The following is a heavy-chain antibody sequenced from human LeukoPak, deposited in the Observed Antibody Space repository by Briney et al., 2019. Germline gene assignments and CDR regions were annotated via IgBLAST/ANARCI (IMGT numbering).Heavy chain of an antibody. CDR3: AKIHVSGVIGSSRYFDY. D-gene: IGHD3-16*02. V-gene: IGHV3-23*01. J-gene: IGHJ4*02. CDR1: GFPFSPYA. CDR2: FSDSGAST. Sequence: GGSLRLSLAAPGFPFSPYAMSGVGQPPGKGLEGVSVFSDSGASTYYADSVKGRFTISRDNSQNTLYLQMNSLRAEDTAVYYCAKIHVSGVIGSSRYFDYWGQGTLVTVSS.